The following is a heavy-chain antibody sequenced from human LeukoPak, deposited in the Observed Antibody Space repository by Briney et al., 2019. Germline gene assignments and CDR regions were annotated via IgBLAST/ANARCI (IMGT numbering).Heavy chain of an antibody. D-gene: IGHD5-18*01. CDR3: ARDLSGVTGYTYGRGIDY. Sequence: GGSLRLSCATSGFTFNSHDMHWVRQATGKGLEWVSAIGSGGHTYYADAVKGRFTISRENAKNSFYLQMNSLRAEDTAVYYCARDLSGVTGYTYGRGIDYWGQGTLVTVSS. J-gene: IGHJ4*02. CDR1: GFTFNSHD. CDR2: IGSGGHT. V-gene: IGHV3-13*01.